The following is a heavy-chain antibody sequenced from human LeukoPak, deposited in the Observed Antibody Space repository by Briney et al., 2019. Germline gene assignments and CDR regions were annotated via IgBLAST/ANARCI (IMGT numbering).Heavy chain of an antibody. CDR2: ISGTSTTI. V-gene: IGHV3-48*04. D-gene: IGHD3-9*01. CDR3: ASLPGYDILPDYS. Sequence: GGSLRLSCAAFGFTFNSYSMNWVRQAPGKGVEWLSYISGTSTTIYSADSGKGRFNISRDNAKSSLYLQMNSLRAEDTAVYYCASLPGYDILPDYSWGRGTLVTVSS. J-gene: IGHJ4*02. CDR1: GFTFNSYS.